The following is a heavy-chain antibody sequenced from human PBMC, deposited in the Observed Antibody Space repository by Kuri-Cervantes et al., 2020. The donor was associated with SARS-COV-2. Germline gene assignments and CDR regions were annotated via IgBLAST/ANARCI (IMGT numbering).Heavy chain of an antibody. V-gene: IGHV1-2*02. CDR2: INPNSGGT. CDR1: GYTFTGYY. J-gene: IGHJ3*02. Sequence: ASVKVSCKASGYTFTGYYMHWVRQAPGQGLEWMGWINPNSGGTNYAQKFQGRVTMTRDTSISTAYMELSRLRSDDTAVYYCARGGLVPAASDAFDIWGQGTMVTVSS. D-gene: IGHD2-2*01. CDR3: ARGGLVPAASDAFDI.